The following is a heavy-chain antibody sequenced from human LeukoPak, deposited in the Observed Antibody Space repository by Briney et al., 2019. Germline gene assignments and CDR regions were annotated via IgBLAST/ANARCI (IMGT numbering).Heavy chain of an antibody. J-gene: IGHJ3*02. CDR3: ARVSFGYGDYENNGFDM. CDR2: ISSDGGST. Sequence: GGSLRLSCVVSGFTFSNRWMHWVRQGPGKGLVWVSRISSDGGSTSYADSVRGRFTISRDNAKNTLYLQMNSLRAEDTAVYYCARVSFGYGDYENNGFDMWGQGTMVTVSS. V-gene: IGHV3-74*01. D-gene: IGHD5-12*01. CDR1: GFTFSNRW.